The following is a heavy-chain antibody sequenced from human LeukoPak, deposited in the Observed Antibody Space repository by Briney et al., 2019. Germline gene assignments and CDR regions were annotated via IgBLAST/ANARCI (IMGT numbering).Heavy chain of an antibody. CDR1: GFTFSSYA. V-gene: IGHV3-23*01. D-gene: IGHD3-22*01. CDR2: ISGSGGST. J-gene: IGHJ4*02. CDR3: AKLRGTYYYDSSGYLPAASYYFDY. Sequence: PGGSLRLSCAASGFTFSSYAMSWVRQAPGKGLEWVSAISGSGGSTYYADSVKGRFTISRDNSKNTLYLQMNSLRAEDTAVYYCAKLRGTYYYDSSGYLPAASYYFDYWGQGTLVTVSS.